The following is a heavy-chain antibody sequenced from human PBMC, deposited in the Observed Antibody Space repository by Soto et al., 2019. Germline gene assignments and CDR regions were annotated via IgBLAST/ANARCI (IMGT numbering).Heavy chain of an antibody. Sequence: ASVKVSCKASGYTFTSYGISWVRQAPGQGLEWMGWISAYNGNTNYAQKLQGRVTMTTDTSTSTAYMELRSLRSDDTAVYYCARDLDDFWSGYRDYMDVWGKGTTVTVSS. D-gene: IGHD3-3*01. CDR2: ISAYNGNT. CDR1: GYTFTSYG. CDR3: ARDLDDFWSGYRDYMDV. V-gene: IGHV1-18*01. J-gene: IGHJ6*03.